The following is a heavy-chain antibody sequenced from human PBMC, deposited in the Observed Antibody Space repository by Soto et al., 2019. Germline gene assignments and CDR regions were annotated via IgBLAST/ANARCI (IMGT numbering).Heavy chain of an antibody. Sequence: GGSLRLSCAASGFTFSSYAMHWVRQAPGKGLEWVAVISYDGSNKYYADSVKGRFTISRDNSKNTLYLQMNSLRAEDTAVYYCARDWGAGCYDNFDYWGQGTLVTVSS. CDR1: GFTFSSYA. CDR3: ARDWGAGCYDNFDY. CDR2: ISYDGSNK. V-gene: IGHV3-30*04. J-gene: IGHJ4*02. D-gene: IGHD3-22*01.